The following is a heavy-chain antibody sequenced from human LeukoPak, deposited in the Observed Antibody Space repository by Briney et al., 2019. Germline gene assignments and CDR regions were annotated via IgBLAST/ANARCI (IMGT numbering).Heavy chain of an antibody. Sequence: GGSLRLSCAASGFTFSSYGMHWVRQAPGKGLEWVAVIWYDGSNKYYADSVKGRFTMSRDNSKNALYLQMNSLRADDAAAYYCARASSKQLAGYLPDGFDIWGQGTMVTVSS. CDR3: ARASSKQLAGYLPDGFDI. CDR1: GFTFSSYG. CDR2: IWYDGSNK. D-gene: IGHD3-9*01. V-gene: IGHV3-33*01. J-gene: IGHJ3*02.